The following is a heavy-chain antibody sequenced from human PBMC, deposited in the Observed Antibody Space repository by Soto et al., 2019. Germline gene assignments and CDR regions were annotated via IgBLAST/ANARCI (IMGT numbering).Heavy chain of an antibody. Sequence: ASVKVSCKASGYTFTSYGISWVRQAPGQGLEWMGWISAYNGNTNYAQKLQGRVTMTTDTSTSTAYMELRSLRSDDTAVYYCARDGLGDSSSWFTYYYYGMDVWGQGTTVTVSS. D-gene: IGHD6-13*01. CDR3: ARDGLGDSSSWFTYYYYGMDV. CDR1: GYTFTSYG. CDR2: ISAYNGNT. J-gene: IGHJ6*02. V-gene: IGHV1-18*04.